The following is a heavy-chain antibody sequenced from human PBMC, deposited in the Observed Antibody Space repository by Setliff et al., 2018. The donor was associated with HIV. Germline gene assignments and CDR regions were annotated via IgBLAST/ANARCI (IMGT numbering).Heavy chain of an antibody. CDR2: INHSGST. CDR1: GGSISSGTYY. CDR3: ARGHFHDSNGYYLRAFDI. Sequence: SSETLSLTCIVSGGSISSGTYYWGWIRQPPGKGLEWIAEINHSGSTNYNPSLKSRVTISVDTSKNQFSLKLTSVTAADTAVYYCARGHFHDSNGYYLRAFDIWGQGTMVTVSS. J-gene: IGHJ3*02. D-gene: IGHD3-22*01. V-gene: IGHV4-39*07.